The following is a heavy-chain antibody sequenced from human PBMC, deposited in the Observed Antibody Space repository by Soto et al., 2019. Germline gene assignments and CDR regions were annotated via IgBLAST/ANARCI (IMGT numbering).Heavy chain of an antibody. Sequence: QVQLVESGGGVVQPGRSLRLSCAASGFTFSSYGMHWVRQAPGKGLEWVAVISYDGSNKYYADSVKGRFTISRDNSKNTLYLQMNSLRAEDTAVYYCAKMKGFMVRGVIDYWGQGTLVTVSS. CDR2: ISYDGSNK. J-gene: IGHJ4*02. V-gene: IGHV3-30*18. CDR3: AKMKGFMVRGVIDY. D-gene: IGHD3-10*01. CDR1: GFTFSSYG.